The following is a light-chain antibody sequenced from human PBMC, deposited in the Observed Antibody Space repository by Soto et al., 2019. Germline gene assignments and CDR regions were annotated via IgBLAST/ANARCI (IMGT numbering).Light chain of an antibody. CDR3: QSYDTTRRGV. CDR1: SSNIGAGYD. CDR2: ANN. Sequence: QAVVTQPPSVSGAPGQRVTISCTGSSSNIGAGYDVHWYQQFPGTAPKLLIYANNNRPSGVPDRFSASKSGTSASLAITGLQADDEADYYCQSYDTTRRGVFGPGTTLTVL. J-gene: IGLJ1*01. V-gene: IGLV1-40*01.